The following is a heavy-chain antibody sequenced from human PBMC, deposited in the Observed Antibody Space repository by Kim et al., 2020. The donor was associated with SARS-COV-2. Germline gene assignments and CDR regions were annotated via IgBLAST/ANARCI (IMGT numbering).Heavy chain of an antibody. J-gene: IGHJ5*02. V-gene: IGHV1-2*02. D-gene: IGHD5-18*01. CDR1: GYTFTGYY. CDR2: INPNSGGT. CDR3: ARALGYSYGLKNWFDP. Sequence: ASVKVSCKASGYTFTGYYMHWVRQAPGQGLEWMGWINPNSGGTNYAQKFQGRVTMTRDTSISTAYMELSRLRSDDTAVYYCARALGYSYGLKNWFDPWGQGTLVTVSS.